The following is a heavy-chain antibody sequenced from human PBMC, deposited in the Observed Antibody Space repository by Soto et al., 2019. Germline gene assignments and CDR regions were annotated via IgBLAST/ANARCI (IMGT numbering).Heavy chain of an antibody. CDR2: ISSSSSYT. J-gene: IGHJ6*02. CDR1: GFTFSDYY. Sequence: GGSLRLSCAASGFTFSDYYMSWIRQAPGKGLEWVSYISSSSSYTNYADSVKGRFTISRDNAKNSLYLQMNSLRAEDTAVYYYARDRQARDGYYYYGMDVWGQGTTVTVSS. V-gene: IGHV3-11*06. CDR3: ARDRQARDGYYYYGMDV.